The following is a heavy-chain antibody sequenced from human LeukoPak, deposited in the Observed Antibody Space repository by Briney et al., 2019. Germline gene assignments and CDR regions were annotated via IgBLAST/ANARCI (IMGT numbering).Heavy chain of an antibody. CDR3: AKDRERYCSGGSCYSFDY. CDR2: ISGSGGST. CDR1: GFTFSSYA. V-gene: IGHV3-23*01. D-gene: IGHD2-15*01. J-gene: IGHJ4*02. Sequence: PGGSLRLSCAASGFTFSSYAMSWVRQAPGKGLEWVSAISGSGGSTYYADSVKGRFTISRDNSKNTLYLQMNSLRAEDTAVYYCAKDRERYCSGGSCYSFDYWGQGTLVTVSS.